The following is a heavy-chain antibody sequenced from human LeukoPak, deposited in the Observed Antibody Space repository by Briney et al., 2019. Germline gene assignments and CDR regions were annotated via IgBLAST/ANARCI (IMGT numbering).Heavy chain of an antibody. CDR1: GFTFNTYS. D-gene: IGHD5-18*01. J-gene: IGHJ4*02. CDR2: ISGSSTTI. V-gene: IGHV3-48*01. CDR3: ASLRGYNYAGRVDY. Sequence: GGSLRLSCAASGFTFNTYSMNWVRQAPGKGLEGVSYISGSSTTIYYADSVKGRFTISRDNAKNSLYLQMNSLRAEDTAVYYCASLRGYNYAGRVDYWGQGTLVTVSS.